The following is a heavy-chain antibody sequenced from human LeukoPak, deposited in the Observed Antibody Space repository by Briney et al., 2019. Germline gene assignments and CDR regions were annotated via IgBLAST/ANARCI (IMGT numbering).Heavy chain of an antibody. D-gene: IGHD3-10*01. CDR1: GYSFTSYW. CDR2: IYPGDSDT. CDR3: AGGHITMVRGVIPMNPIDY. V-gene: IGHV5-51*01. Sequence: GESLKISCKGSGYSFTSYWIGWVRQMPGKGLEWMGIIYPGDSDTRYSPSFQGQVTISADKSISTAYLQWSSLKASDTAMYYCAGGHITMVRGVIPMNPIDYWGQGTLVTVSS. J-gene: IGHJ4*02.